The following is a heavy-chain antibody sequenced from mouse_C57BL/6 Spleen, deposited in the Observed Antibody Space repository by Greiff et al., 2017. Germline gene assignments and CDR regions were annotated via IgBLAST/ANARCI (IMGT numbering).Heavy chain of an antibody. V-gene: IGHV1-26*01. CDR3: ARRRSYDGTGFYAMDY. Sequence: EVQLQQSGPELVKPGASVKISCKASGYTFTDYYMNWVKQSHGKSLEWIGDINPNNGGTSYNQKFKGKATLTVDKSSSTAYMELRSLTSEDSAVXYCARRRSYDGTGFYAMDYWGQGTSVTVSS. CDR1: GYTFTDYY. J-gene: IGHJ4*01. CDR2: INPNNGGT. D-gene: IGHD2-3*01.